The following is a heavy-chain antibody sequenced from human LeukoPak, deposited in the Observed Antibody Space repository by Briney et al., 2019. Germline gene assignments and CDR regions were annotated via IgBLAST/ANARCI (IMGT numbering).Heavy chain of an antibody. CDR3: AKGEGSSGWSDAFDI. D-gene: IGHD6-19*01. V-gene: IGHV3-23*01. CDR2: IGGDGGTT. CDR1: GFTFSSYV. Sequence: PGGSLRLSCAASGFTFSSYVMSWARLAPGKGLRWVVAIGGDGGTTFYADSVKGRFTISRDTSNNILYLQMSRLRVEDTAVYYCAKGEGSSGWSDAFDIWGQGTMVTVSS. J-gene: IGHJ3*02.